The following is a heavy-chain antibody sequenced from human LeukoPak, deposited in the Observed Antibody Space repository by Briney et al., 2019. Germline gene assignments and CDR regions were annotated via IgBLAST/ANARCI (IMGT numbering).Heavy chain of an antibody. V-gene: IGHV3-23*01. CDR2: ISGSGGST. CDR1: GFTFSSYA. CDR3: AKGEVVPAAILGGFDY. D-gene: IGHD2-2*01. Sequence: GGSLRLSCAASGFTFSSYAMSWVRQAPGKGLEWVSAISGSGGSTYYADSVKGRFTISRDNSKNTLYLQMNSLRAEDTAVYYCAKGEVVPAAILGGFDYWGQGTLVTVSS. J-gene: IGHJ4*02.